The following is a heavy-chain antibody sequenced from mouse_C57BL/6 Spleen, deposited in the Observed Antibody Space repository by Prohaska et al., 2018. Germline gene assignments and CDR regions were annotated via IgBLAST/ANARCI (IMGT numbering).Heavy chain of an antibody. CDR2: IDPSDSYT. J-gene: IGHJ3*01. Sequence: VKQRPGQGLEWIGEIDPSDSYTNYNQKFKGKATLTVDKSSSTAYMQLSSLTSEDSAVYYCARDSSGSSYWGQGTLVTVSA. V-gene: IGHV1-69*02. D-gene: IGHD3-2*02. CDR3: ARDSSGSSY.